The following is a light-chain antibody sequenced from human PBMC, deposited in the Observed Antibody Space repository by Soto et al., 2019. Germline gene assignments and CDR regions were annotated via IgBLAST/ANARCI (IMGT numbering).Light chain of an antibody. CDR2: DAS. J-gene: IGKJ5*01. CDR3: HSRA. CDR1: QTISRW. Sequence: QLPQTASTLSASLGDEVTITCRASQTISRWLAWYQQKPRRAPKLLIYDASTLESGVPSRSSGSGSETEFTLTISRLQPDDFATYFCHSRAFGQGTRLEIK. V-gene: IGKV1-5*01.